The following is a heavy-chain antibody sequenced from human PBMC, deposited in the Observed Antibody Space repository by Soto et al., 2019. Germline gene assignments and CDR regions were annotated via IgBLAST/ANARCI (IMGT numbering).Heavy chain of an antibody. D-gene: IGHD6-13*01. CDR2: INRDGSKK. CDR3: ARDVSPGISSLYLDAFDI. CDR1: GFTLSAYW. V-gene: IGHV3-7*05. Sequence: EVQLEESGGDLVQPGGSLRLSCAASGFTLSAYWMTWVRQAPGKGLEWVANINRDGSKKSYLDSVRGRFTISRDNVGNSLYLQMDSLRADDTALYYCARDVSPGISSLYLDAFDIWGQGTTVTVS. J-gene: IGHJ3*02.